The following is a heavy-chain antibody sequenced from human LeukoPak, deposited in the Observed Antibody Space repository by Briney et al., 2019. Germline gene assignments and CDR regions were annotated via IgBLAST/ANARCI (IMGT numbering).Heavy chain of an antibody. V-gene: IGHV3-21*01. J-gene: IGHJ4*02. CDR2: ISSSSSYI. Sequence: GGSLRLSCAASGFTFSSYSMNWVRQAPGKGLEWVSSISSSSSYIYYADSVKGRFTISRDNAKNSLYLQMNSLRAEDTAVYYCARVESYDSSGCHRKFDYWGQGTLVTVSS. D-gene: IGHD3-22*01. CDR1: GFTFSSYS. CDR3: ARVESYDSSGCHRKFDY.